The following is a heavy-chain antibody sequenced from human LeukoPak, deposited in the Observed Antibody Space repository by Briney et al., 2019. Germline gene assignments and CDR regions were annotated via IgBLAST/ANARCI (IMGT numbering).Heavy chain of an antibody. CDR3: AREVRDWNEYFDY. J-gene: IGHJ4*02. Sequence: ASVKVSCKASGYTFTGYYMHWVRQAPGQGLEWMGWINPNSGGTNYAQKFQGRVTITTDESTSTAYMELSSLRSEDTAVYYCAREVRDWNEYFDYWGQGTLVTVSS. CDR2: INPNSGGT. V-gene: IGHV1-2*02. D-gene: IGHD1-1*01. CDR1: GYTFTGYY.